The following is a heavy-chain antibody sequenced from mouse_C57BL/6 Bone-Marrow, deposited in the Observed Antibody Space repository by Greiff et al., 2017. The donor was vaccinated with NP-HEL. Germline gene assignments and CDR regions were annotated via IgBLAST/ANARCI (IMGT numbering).Heavy chain of an antibody. CDR1: GYTFTSYW. V-gene: IGHV1-74*01. CDR3: AIDTTVVRSPYYYAMDY. CDR2: IHPSDSDT. J-gene: IGHJ4*01. D-gene: IGHD1-1*01. Sequence: QVQLQQPGAELVKPGASVKVSCKASGYTFTSYWMHWVKQRPGQGLEWIGRIHPSDSDTNYNQKFKGKATLTVDKSSSTAYMQLSSLTSEDSAVYYCAIDTTVVRSPYYYAMDYWGQGTSVTVSS.